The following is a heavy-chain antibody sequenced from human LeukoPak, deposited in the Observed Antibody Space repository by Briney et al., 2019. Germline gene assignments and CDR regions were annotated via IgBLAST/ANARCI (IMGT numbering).Heavy chain of an antibody. V-gene: IGHV4-34*01. D-gene: IGHD2-2*01. CDR1: GGSFSGYY. CDR2: INHSGGT. J-gene: IGHJ6*03. Sequence: SETLSLTCAVYGGSFSGYYWSWIRQPPGKGLEWIGEINHSGGTNYNPSLKSRVTISVDTSKNQFSLKLSSVTAADTAVYYCARGRRYCSSTSCPRSHNYYYYYMDVWGKGTTVTVSS. CDR3: ARGRRYCSSTSCPRSHNYYYYYMDV.